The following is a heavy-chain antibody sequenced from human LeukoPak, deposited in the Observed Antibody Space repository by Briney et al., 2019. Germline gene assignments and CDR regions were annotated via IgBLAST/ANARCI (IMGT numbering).Heavy chain of an antibody. V-gene: IGHV1-8*01. D-gene: IGHD2-2*01. CDR1: GYTFTSYD. Sequence: ASVKVSCKSSGYTFTSYDINWVRQATGQGLEWMGWMNPNSGNTGYAQKFQGRVTMTRNTSISTAYMELSSLRSEDTAVYYCHIVVAPAAMRMNDAFDIWGQGTMVTVSS. J-gene: IGHJ3*02. CDR3: HIVVAPAAMRMNDAFDI. CDR2: MNPNSGNT.